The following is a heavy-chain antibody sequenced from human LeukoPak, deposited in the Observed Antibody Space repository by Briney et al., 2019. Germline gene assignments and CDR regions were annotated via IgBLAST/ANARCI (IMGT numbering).Heavy chain of an antibody. CDR3: ARVRRDYYDSSGYYDAFDI. CDR1: GFTFSDHY. CDR2: TRNKANSYTT. Sequence: GGSLRLSCAASGFTFSDHYMDWVRQAPGKGLEWVGRTRNKANSYTTEYAASVKGRFTISRDDSKNSLYLQMNSLKTEDTAVYYCARVRRDYYDSSGYYDAFDIWGRGTMVTVSS. D-gene: IGHD3-22*01. J-gene: IGHJ3*02. V-gene: IGHV3-72*01.